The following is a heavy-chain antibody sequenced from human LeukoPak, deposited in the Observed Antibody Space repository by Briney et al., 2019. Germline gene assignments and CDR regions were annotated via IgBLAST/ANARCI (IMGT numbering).Heavy chain of an antibody. CDR3: AREQDYYDSSGYYGDLDY. Sequence: ASVKVSCKASGGSFNSYVITWVRQAPGQGLEWMGRIIPILDVANYAQKFQRRVTITADKSTSTAYMELSSLRSEDTAVYYCAREQDYYDSSGYYGDLDYWGQGTLVTVSS. J-gene: IGHJ4*02. CDR1: GGSFNSYV. CDR2: IIPILDVA. V-gene: IGHV1-69*04. D-gene: IGHD3-22*01.